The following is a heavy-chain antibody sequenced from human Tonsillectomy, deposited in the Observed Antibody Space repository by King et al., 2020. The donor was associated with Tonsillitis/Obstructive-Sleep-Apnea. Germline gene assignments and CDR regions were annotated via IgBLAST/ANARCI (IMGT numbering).Heavy chain of an antibody. CDR3: ARMNGDFDS. CDR1: GGSITPYY. CDR2: IYYAGTT. Sequence: QPQESGPGLVKPSETLSLTCAVSGGSITPYYWTWIRLPPGKGLEWIAYIYYAGTTKYNPSLKGRATISVDTSQNQFSLNLTSVTPADTAVYYCARMNGDFDSWGQGTLVTVSS. J-gene: IGHJ4*02. V-gene: IGHV4-59*01. D-gene: IGHD1-1*01.